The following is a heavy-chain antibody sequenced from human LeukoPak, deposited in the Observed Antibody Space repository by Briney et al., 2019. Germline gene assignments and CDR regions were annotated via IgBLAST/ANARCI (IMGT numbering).Heavy chain of an antibody. J-gene: IGHJ4*02. V-gene: IGHV4-39*01. Sequence: SQTLSLTCSVSGESLSSPDYYWGWIRQPPGKGLEWIGSIYYSGSTYYNPSLKSRVTISVDTSKNQFSLKLSSVTAADTAVYYCARHSLYDFWSGYYPPFFDYWGQGTLVTVSS. CDR1: GESLSSPDYY. CDR3: ARHSLYDFWSGYYPPFFDY. CDR2: IYYSGST. D-gene: IGHD3-3*01.